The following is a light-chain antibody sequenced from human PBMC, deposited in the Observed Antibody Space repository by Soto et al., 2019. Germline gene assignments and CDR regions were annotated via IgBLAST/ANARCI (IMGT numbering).Light chain of an antibody. CDR3: QQYNPYSPWT. CDR1: QSITNW. J-gene: IGKJ1*01. Sequence: DIQMTQSPSTLSASVGDRVTITCRASQSITNWLAWFQQKPGKDPKLLISKASSLQSGVPSRFSGSGSGTEFTLTISSLQPDDFATYYCQQYNPYSPWTFGQGTKVESK. V-gene: IGKV1-5*03. CDR2: KAS.